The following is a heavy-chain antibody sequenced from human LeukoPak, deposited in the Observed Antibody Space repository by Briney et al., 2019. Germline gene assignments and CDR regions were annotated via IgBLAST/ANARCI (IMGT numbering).Heavy chain of an antibody. V-gene: IGHV3-21*05. CDR1: GFTFSSYS. J-gene: IGHJ5*02. D-gene: IGHD2-15*01. Sequence: GGSLRLSCAASGFTFSSYSMNWVRQAPGKGLEWVSYITSSSSYIYYADSVKGRFTISRDNAKNSLYLQMNSLRAEDTAVYYCARSPYCSGGSCYPNNWFDPWGQGTLVTVSS. CDR2: ITSSSSYI. CDR3: ARSPYCSGGSCYPNNWFDP.